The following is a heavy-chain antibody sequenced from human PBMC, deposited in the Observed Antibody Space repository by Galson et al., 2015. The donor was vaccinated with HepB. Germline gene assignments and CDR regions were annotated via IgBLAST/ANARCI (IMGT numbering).Heavy chain of an antibody. Sequence: QSGAEVKKPGESLKISCKGSGYSFTTYWIGWVRQMPGKGLEWMGIIYPGDSDTRYRPSFQGQVTISADKSIGTAYLQWSSLKASDTAMFYCARGRYGNDGTCHFDYWGQGTLVTVSS. V-gene: IGHV5-51*03. J-gene: IGHJ4*02. CDR1: GYSFTTYW. CDR2: IYPGDSDT. CDR3: ARGRYGNDGTCHFDY. D-gene: IGHD2-15*01.